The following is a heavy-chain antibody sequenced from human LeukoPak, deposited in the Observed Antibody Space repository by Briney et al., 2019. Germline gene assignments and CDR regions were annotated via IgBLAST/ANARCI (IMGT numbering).Heavy chain of an antibody. J-gene: IGHJ4*02. CDR2: IIPIFGTA. V-gene: IGHV1-69*13. Sequence: ASVKVSCKASGYTFTSYAMNWVRQAPGQGLEWMGGIIPIFGTANYAQKFQGRVTITADESTSTAYMELSSLRSEDTAVYYCARAVSTYYYDSSGYYFDYWGQGTLVTVSS. D-gene: IGHD3-22*01. CDR1: GYTFTSYA. CDR3: ARAVSTYYYDSSGYYFDY.